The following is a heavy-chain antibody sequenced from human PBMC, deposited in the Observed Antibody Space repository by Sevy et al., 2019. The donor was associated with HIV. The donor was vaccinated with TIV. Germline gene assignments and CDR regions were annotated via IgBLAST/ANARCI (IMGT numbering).Heavy chain of an antibody. D-gene: IGHD4-17*01. J-gene: IGHJ1*01. CDR1: EFTFSSNW. V-gene: IGHV3-74*01. CDR2: INSDGSST. CDR3: ARDAFVLVTTGGKKDGYFQH. Sequence: GGSLRLSCAASEFTFSSNWTHWVRQAPGKGLVWVSRINSDGSSTDYADSVKGRFTISRDNAKNTLYLQMNSLRAEDTAVYYCARDAFVLVTTGGKKDGYFQHWGQGALVTVSS.